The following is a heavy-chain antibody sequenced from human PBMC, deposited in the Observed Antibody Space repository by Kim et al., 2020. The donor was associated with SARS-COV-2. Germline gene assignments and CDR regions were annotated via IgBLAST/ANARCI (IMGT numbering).Heavy chain of an antibody. Sequence: SETLSLTCAVYGGSFSGYYWSWIRQPPGKGLEWIGEINHSGSTNYNPSLKSRVTISVDTSKNQFSLKLSSVTAADTAVYYCARVPRSGYYGGIWGQGT. J-gene: IGHJ4*02. CDR2: INHSGST. D-gene: IGHD3-3*01. V-gene: IGHV4-34*01. CDR1: GGSFSGYY. CDR3: ARVPRSGYYGGI.